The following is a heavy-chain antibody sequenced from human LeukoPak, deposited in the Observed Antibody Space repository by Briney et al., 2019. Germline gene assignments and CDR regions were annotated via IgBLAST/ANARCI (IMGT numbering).Heavy chain of an antibody. D-gene: IGHD3-22*01. CDR1: GFTFSSYW. V-gene: IGHV3-30*02. J-gene: IGHJ4*02. Sequence: GGSLRLSCAASGFTFSSYWMSWVRQAPGKGLEWVAFIRYDGSNKYYADSVKGRFTISRDNSKNTLYLQMNSLRVEDTAVYYCATLPYYYDSSGSYYFDYWGQGTLVTVSS. CDR3: ATLPYYYDSSGSYYFDY. CDR2: IRYDGSNK.